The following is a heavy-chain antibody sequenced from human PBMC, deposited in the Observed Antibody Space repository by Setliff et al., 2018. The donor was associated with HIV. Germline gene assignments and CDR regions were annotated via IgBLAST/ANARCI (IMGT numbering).Heavy chain of an antibody. D-gene: IGHD2-21*02. Sequence: GGSLRLSCAASEFTFSGHWMSWVRQAPGKGLEWVANIKQDGSEKNYVDFVKGRFTTSRDNARNSLYLEMNSLRADDTAVYYCARDSSRGDRLRYWGQGTLVTVSS. CDR2: IKQDGSEK. V-gene: IGHV3-7*01. CDR1: EFTFSGHW. CDR3: ARDSSRGDRLRY. J-gene: IGHJ4*02.